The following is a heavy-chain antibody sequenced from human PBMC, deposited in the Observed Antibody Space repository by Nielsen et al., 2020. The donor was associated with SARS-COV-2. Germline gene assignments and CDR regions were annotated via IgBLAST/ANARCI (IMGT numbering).Heavy chain of an antibody. CDR3: ARQRDEIWFGEFD. J-gene: IGHJ4*02. CDR2: IKQDGSEK. CDR1: EFSFSSYT. D-gene: IGHD3-10*01. Sequence: GGSLRLSCAASEFSFSSYTINWVRQAPGKGLEWVANIKQDGSEKYYVDSVEGRFTISRDNAKNSLYLQMNSLRAEDTAVYYCARQRDEIWFGEFDWGQGTLVTVSS. V-gene: IGHV3-7*03.